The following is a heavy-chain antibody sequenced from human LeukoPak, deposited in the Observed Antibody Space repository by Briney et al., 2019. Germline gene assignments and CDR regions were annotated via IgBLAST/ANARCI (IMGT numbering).Heavy chain of an antibody. CDR3: ARGFSVAAAGNDY. CDR1: GYTFTRYD. J-gene: IGHJ4*02. V-gene: IGHV1-8*01. D-gene: IGHD6-13*01. CDR2: MNPNSGNT. Sequence: ASVKASCKASGYTFTRYDINWVRQATGQGLEWMGWMNPNSGNTGYAQEFQGRVTMTRNTSISTAYMELSSLRSEDTAVYYCARGFSVAAAGNDYWGQGTLVTVSS.